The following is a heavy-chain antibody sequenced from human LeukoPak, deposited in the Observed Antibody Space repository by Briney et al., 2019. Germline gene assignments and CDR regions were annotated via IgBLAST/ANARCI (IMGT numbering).Heavy chain of an antibody. D-gene: IGHD4-17*01. CDR1: GGTFSSYA. V-gene: IGHV1-69*04. J-gene: IGHJ5*02. CDR2: IIPILGIA. CDR3: ARSDTSVTPPGWFDP. Sequence: SVKVSCKASGGTFSSYAISWVRQAPGQGLEWMGRIIPILGIANYAQKFQGRVTITADKSTSTAYMELSSLRSEDTAVYYCARSDTSVTPPGWFDPWGQGTLVTVSS.